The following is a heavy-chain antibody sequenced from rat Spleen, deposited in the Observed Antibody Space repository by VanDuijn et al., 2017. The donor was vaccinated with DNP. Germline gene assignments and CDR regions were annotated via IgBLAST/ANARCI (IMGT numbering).Heavy chain of an antibody. V-gene: IGHV3-1*01. J-gene: IGHJ4*01. Sequence: EVQLQESGPGLVKPSQSLSLTCSVTGYSITNNYWGWIRKFPGNKMEWIGHISYSGSTSYNPSLKSRISITSDTSKNQFFLQLNSVTTEDTATYYCARFGTTTGYAMDAWGQGTSVTVSS. D-gene: IGHD1-10*01. CDR2: ISYSGST. CDR3: ARFGTTTGYAMDA. CDR1: GYSITNNY.